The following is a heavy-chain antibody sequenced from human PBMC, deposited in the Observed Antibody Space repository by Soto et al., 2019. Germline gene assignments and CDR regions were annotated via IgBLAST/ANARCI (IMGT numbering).Heavy chain of an antibody. CDR2: IYYSGST. Sequence: SETLSLTCTVSGGSISSSSYYWGWIRQPPGKGLEWIGSIYYSGSTYYNPSLKSRVTISVDTSKNQFSLKLSSVTAADTAVYYCARHENYDILTGYYIGRIFDYWGQGTLVTVSS. D-gene: IGHD3-9*01. V-gene: IGHV4-39*01. J-gene: IGHJ4*02. CDR3: ARHENYDILTGYYIGRIFDY. CDR1: GGSISSSSYY.